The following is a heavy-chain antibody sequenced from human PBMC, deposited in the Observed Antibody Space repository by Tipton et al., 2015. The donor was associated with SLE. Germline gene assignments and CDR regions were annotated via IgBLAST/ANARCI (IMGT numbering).Heavy chain of an antibody. CDR3: ATDLPGDRDFDY. CDR2: IDGGGYNI. J-gene: IGHJ4*02. D-gene: IGHD7-27*01. Sequence: SLRLSCAASGFTLSHYWMNWVRQAPGKGLEWVSYIDGGGYNIGYADSVRGRFTISRDNAKYSLYLQMHSLRVEDTAVYYCATDLPGDRDFDYWGQGTLVTVSS. V-gene: IGHV3-48*03. CDR1: GFTLSHYW.